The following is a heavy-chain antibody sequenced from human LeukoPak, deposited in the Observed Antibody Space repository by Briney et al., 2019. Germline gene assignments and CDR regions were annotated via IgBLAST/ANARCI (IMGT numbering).Heavy chain of an antibody. D-gene: IGHD1-1*01. CDR1: GGSISSYY. CDR2: IYTSGST. J-gene: IGHJ3*02. V-gene: IGHV4-4*07. Sequence: PSETLSLTCTVSGGSISSYYWSWIRQPAGKGLEWIGRIYTSGSTNYNPSLKGRVTMSVDTSKNQFSLKLSSVTAADTAVYYCARVFVGNWNDWAFDIWGQGTMVTVSS. CDR3: ARVFVGNWNDWAFDI.